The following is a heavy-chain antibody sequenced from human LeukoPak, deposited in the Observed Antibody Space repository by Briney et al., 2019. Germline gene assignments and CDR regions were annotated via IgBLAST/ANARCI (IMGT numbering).Heavy chain of an antibody. CDR1: GGSISSSNYY. CDR3: ARDNLAAAAGFDY. Sequence: SSETLSLTCTVSGGSISSSNYYWGWIRQPPGKGMEWIGSIYYSGSTYYNPSLRSRVTISVDTSKNQFSLKLSSVTAADTAVYYCARDNLAAAAGFDYWGQGTLVTVSS. V-gene: IGHV4-39*07. D-gene: IGHD6-13*01. CDR2: IYYSGST. J-gene: IGHJ4*02.